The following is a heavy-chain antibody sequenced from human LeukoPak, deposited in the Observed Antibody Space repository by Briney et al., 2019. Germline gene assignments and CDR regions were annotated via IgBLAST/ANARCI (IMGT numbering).Heavy chain of an antibody. CDR1: GLTVSTSY. CDR2: IYSGGST. CDR3: ARYVTGWSSAFDM. Sequence: GGSLRLSCAASGLTVSTSYMSWVRQAPGKGLEWVSLIYSGGSTYYPDSVRGRFTISRDNSQNTLHLQMNSLRAEDTAIYYCARYVTGWSSAFDMWGQGTMVTVSS. V-gene: IGHV3-66*01. J-gene: IGHJ3*02. D-gene: IGHD6-19*01.